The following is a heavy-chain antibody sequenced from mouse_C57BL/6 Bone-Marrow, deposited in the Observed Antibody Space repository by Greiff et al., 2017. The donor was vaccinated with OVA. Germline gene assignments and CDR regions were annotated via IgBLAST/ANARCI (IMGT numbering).Heavy chain of an antibody. D-gene: IGHD1-1*01. J-gene: IGHJ4*01. V-gene: IGHV1-63*01. Sequence: QVQLKQSGAELVRPGTSVKMSCKASGYTFTNYWIGWAKQRPGHGLEWIGDIYPGGGYTNYNEKFKGKATLTADKSSSTAYMQFSSLTSEDSAIYYCARKTTGTMDYWGQGTSVTVSS. CDR1: GYTFTNYW. CDR2: IYPGGGYT. CDR3: ARKTTGTMDY.